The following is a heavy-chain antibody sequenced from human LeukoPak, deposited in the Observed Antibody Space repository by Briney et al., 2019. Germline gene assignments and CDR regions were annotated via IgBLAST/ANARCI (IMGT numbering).Heavy chain of an antibody. CDR1: GFTFSDYY. D-gene: IGHD3-22*01. Sequence: GGSLRLSCAASGFTFSDYYMSWIRQAPGKGLVWVSRIKSNGRSTSYAESVKGRFTISRDNAKNTLYLQMNSLRAEDTAVYYCAKDPYDSSGYYPYWGQGTLVTASS. CDR2: IKSNGRST. CDR3: AKDPYDSSGYYPY. V-gene: IGHV3-74*01. J-gene: IGHJ4*02.